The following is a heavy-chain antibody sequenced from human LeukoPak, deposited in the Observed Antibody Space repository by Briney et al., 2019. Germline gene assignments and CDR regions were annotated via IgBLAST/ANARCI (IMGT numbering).Heavy chain of an antibody. D-gene: IGHD3-10*01. J-gene: IGHJ4*02. V-gene: IGHV4-59*08. CDR2: IYYTGST. CDR1: GGSISSYH. Sequence: SETLSLTCTVSGGSISSYHWSWIRQPPGKGLEWIGYIYYTGSTNYNPSLKSRVTISVDTSKNQFSLMLSSVTAAVTAVYYCARHLDYYGSGTYEFWGQGTLVTVSS. CDR3: ARHLDYYGSGTYEF.